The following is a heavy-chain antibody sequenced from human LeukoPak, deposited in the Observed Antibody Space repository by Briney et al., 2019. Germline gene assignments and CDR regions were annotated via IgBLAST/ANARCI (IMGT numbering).Heavy chain of an antibody. J-gene: IGHJ6*02. CDR1: GYTFTSYE. V-gene: IGHV1-8*01. Sequence: ASVKVSCKASGYTFTSYEINWVRQATGQGLEWMGWMNPNSGNTGYAQKFQGRVTMTRNTSISTAYMELSSLRSEDTAVYYCARGQYCSGGSCYVDYYYYGMDVWGQGTTVTVSS. CDR2: MNPNSGNT. CDR3: ARGQYCSGGSCYVDYYYYGMDV. D-gene: IGHD2-15*01.